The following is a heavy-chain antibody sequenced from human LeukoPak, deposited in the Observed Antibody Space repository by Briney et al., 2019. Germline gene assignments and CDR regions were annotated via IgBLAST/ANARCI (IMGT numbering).Heavy chain of an antibody. J-gene: IGHJ4*02. D-gene: IGHD2-2*01. CDR2: IWYDGSNK. CDR1: GFTLSSYG. CDR3: ARDAYGYCSSTSCFGYFDY. V-gene: IGHV3-33*01. Sequence: GGSLRLSCAASGFTLSSYGMHWVRQAPGKGLEWVAVIWYDGSNKYYADSVKGRFTISRDNSKNTLYLQMNSLRAENTAVYYCARDAYGYCSSTSCFGYFDYWGQGTLVTVSS.